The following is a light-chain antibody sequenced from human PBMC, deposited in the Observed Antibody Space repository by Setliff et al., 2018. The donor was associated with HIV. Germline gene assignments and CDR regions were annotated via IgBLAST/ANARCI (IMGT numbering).Light chain of an antibody. CDR3: QSYDSSLSGPFYV. V-gene: IGLV1-40*01. CDR2: GNN. Sequence: QSVLIQPPSASGTPGQRVTISCSGSSSNIGAGYDVHWYQQLPGTAPKLLIYGNNNRPSGVPDRFSGSKSGTSASLAITGLQAEDEADYYCQSYDSSLSGPFYVFGTGTKVTVL. CDR1: SSNIGAGYD. J-gene: IGLJ1*01.